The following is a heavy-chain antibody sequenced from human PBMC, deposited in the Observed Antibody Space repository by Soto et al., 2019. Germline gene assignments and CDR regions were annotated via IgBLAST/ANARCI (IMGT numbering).Heavy chain of an antibody. CDR3: ARGGIRGVSWNWFDT. CDR2: IDSAGDA. Sequence: EVQLVESGGGLVQPGGSLRLSCAASGFTFSSHDMHWVRQVTGKGLEWVSGIDSAGDAKYPASVKGRFTISRENAKNSMHLQMNSLRAGDTAVYYGARGGIRGVSWNWFDTWVQGTLVTVSS. V-gene: IGHV3-13*01. J-gene: IGHJ5*02. CDR1: GFTFSSHD. D-gene: IGHD3-10*01.